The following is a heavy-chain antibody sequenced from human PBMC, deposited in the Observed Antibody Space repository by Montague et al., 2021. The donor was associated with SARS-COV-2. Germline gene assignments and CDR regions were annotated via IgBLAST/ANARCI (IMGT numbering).Heavy chain of an antibody. V-gene: IGHV4-4*02. D-gene: IGHD6-19*01. Sequence: SETLSLTCAVSGGSISSSNWWSWVRQPPGKGLEWIGEIYHSGSTNYNPSLKSRVTISVDTSKNQFSLKLSSVTAADTAVYYCARGSRQWLVRPPHYSYFDYWGQGTLVTVSS. CDR1: GGSISSSNW. CDR2: IYHSGST. CDR3: ARGSRQWLVRPPHYSYFDY. J-gene: IGHJ4*02.